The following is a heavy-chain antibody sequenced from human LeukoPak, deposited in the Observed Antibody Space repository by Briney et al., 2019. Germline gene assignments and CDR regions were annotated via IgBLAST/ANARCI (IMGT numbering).Heavy chain of an antibody. CDR2: IIPIFGTA. Sequence: ASVKVSCKASGGTFSSYAISWVRQAPGQGLESMGRIIPIFGTANYAQKFQGRVTITTDESTSTAYMELRSLRSDDTAVYYCARTWIHNWFDPWGQGTLVTVSS. V-gene: IGHV1-69*05. D-gene: IGHD5-18*01. J-gene: IGHJ5*02. CDR3: ARTWIHNWFDP. CDR1: GGTFSSYA.